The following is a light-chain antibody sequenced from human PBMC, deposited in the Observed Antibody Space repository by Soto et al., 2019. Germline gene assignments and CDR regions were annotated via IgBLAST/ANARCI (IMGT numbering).Light chain of an antibody. Sequence: QSALTQAASVSGSPGQSITISCTGTRSDFGNYNPVSWYQQHPGKAPKLLIYEVSKRPSGVSDRFSGSKSGNTASLTISGLQAEDGADYYCCSYVPGTTCAWVFGGGTKLTVL. J-gene: IGLJ3*02. CDR2: EVS. CDR3: CSYVPGTTCAWV. CDR1: RSDFGNYNP. V-gene: IGLV2-23*02.